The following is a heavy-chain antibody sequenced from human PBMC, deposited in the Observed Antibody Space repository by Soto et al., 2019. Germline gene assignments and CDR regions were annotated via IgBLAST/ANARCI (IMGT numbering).Heavy chain of an antibody. J-gene: IGHJ4*02. D-gene: IGHD6-19*01. Sequence: EVQLLESGGGFVQPGGCLRLSCAASGFTFSTNAMTWVRQAPGKGLEWVSTVRRPGDSTYYADSVKGRFPISRDSSKKTLYLEMNSMRVDHTAVYYCAKDRGGGGWPLLDYWGQGTMVTVSS. V-gene: IGHV3-23*01. CDR3: AKDRGGGGWPLLDY. CDR1: GFTFSTNA. CDR2: VRRPGDST.